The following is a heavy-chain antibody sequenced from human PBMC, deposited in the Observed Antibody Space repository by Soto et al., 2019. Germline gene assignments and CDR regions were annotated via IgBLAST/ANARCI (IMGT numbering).Heavy chain of an antibody. V-gene: IGHV3-74*01. CDR3: VRGGLSGGFSNYGC. D-gene: IGHD1-26*01. CDR1: GFTCNDYW. CDR2: ISPDGRST. Sequence: EVQLVESGGGLVQPGGSLRLSCAASGFTCNDYWMHWVRQAPGQGLLWVSRISPDGRSTTYADSVKGRFTISRDNAKNTVYLQVNSLRVEDTAVYYCVRGGLSGGFSNYGCWGQGTLVTVSS. J-gene: IGHJ4*02.